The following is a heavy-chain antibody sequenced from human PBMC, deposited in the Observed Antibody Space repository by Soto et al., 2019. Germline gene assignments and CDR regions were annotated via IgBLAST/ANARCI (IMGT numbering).Heavy chain of an antibody. V-gene: IGHV2-5*02. D-gene: IGHD3-3*01. CDR3: ARIFDFWSGYYFSY. J-gene: IGHJ4*02. CDR1: GFSLSTSGVA. CDR2: IFWDDDK. Sequence: SCPTLVNPTQTPTLTCTFSGFSLSTSGVAVGLIRQAPRKAPEWLAFIFWDDDKRYSPSLENRLTIAKDTSKNQVVLTMTNMDPVDTATYYCARIFDFWSGYYFSYWGRGTLVTVYS.